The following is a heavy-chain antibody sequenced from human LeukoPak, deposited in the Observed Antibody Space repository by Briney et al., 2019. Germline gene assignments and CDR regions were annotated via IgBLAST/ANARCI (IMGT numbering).Heavy chain of an antibody. D-gene: IGHD1-14*01. CDR2: IYYSGST. CDR1: GGSISSSSYY. CDR3: ARQGINDNLPYYFDY. J-gene: IGHJ4*02. Sequence: PSETLSLTCTVSGGSISSSSYYWGWIRQPPGKGLEWIGSIYYSGSTNYNPSLKSRVTISVDTSKNQFSLKLSSVTAADTAVYYCARQGINDNLPYYFDYWGQGTLVTVSS. V-gene: IGHV4-39*01.